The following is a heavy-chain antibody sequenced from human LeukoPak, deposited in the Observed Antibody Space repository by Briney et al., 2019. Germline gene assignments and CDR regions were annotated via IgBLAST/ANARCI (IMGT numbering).Heavy chain of an antibody. CDR2: IHRDGRT. V-gene: IGHV4-4*02. CDR3: GKTDIWFNPIDY. D-gene: IGHD3-9*01. CDR1: GVSISSTEW. Sequence: SETLPLTCAVSGVSISSTEWWIWVRQSPGQGLEWIGEIHRDGRTRYSPSLTSRVSMSIDYSKNQFSLKVSSVTAADTAIYYCGKTDIWFNPIDYWGPGSLVIVSS. J-gene: IGHJ4*02.